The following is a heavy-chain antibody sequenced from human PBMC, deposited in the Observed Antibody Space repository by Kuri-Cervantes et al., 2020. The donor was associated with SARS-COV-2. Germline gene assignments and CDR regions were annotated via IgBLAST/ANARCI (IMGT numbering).Heavy chain of an antibody. V-gene: IGHV3-7*01. CDR1: GFTFSSYG. D-gene: IGHD3-16*02. CDR2: IKQDGSEK. J-gene: IGHJ2*01. Sequence: GGSLRLSCAASGFTFSSYGMHWVRQAPGKGLEWVANIKQDGSEKYYVDSVKGRFTISRDNAKNSLYLQMNSLRAEDTAVYYCARGSRYDYVWGSYRYTASWYFDLWGRGTLVTVSS. CDR3: ARGSRYDYVWGSYRYTASWYFDL.